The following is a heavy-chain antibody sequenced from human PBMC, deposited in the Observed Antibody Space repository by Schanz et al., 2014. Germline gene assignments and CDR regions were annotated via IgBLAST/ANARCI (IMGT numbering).Heavy chain of an antibody. J-gene: IGHJ6*03. CDR1: GFTVSANY. CDR2: IDYAGST. D-gene: IGHD2-21*02. V-gene: IGHV3-66*01. Sequence: EVLVVESGGGLVQPGGSLRLSCAVSGFTVSANYMIWVRQPPGKGLEWVSLIDYAGSTNYADSVKGRFTISRDNAKKSLYLRMNSLRAEDTAVYYCARPSDSSWYMDVWGKGTTVTVSS. CDR3: ARPSDSSWYMDV.